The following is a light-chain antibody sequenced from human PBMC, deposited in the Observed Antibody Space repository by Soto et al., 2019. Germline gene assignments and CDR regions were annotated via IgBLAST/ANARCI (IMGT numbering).Light chain of an antibody. CDR2: GAS. CDR1: QSVSSGY. J-gene: IGKJ1*01. Sequence: EIVLTQSPGTLSLSPGDGATLSCRASQSVSSGYLAWYQQKPGQAPRLLIYGASRRATGIPDRFSGSGSGTHFTLSISRLEPEDFAVYWCQHYGNSPTFGQGTKVQIK. CDR3: QHYGNSPT. V-gene: IGKV3-20*01.